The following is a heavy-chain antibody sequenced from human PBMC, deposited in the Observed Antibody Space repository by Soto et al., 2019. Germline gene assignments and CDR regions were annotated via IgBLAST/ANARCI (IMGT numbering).Heavy chain of an antibody. CDR1: GFTFSDYY. D-gene: IGHD6-19*01. J-gene: IGHJ3*02. CDR2: ISSSGSTI. V-gene: IGHV3-11*01. Sequence: GGSLRLSCAASGFTFSDYYMSWIRQAPGKGLEWVSYISSSGSTIYYADSVKGRFTISRDNAKNSLYLQMSSLRAEDTAVYYCARVHRWLYEAFDIWGQGTMVTVSS. CDR3: ARVHRWLYEAFDI.